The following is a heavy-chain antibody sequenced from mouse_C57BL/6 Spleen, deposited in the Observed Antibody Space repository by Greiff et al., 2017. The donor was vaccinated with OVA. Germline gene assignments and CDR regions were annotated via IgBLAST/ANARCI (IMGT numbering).Heavy chain of an antibody. J-gene: IGHJ2*01. Sequence: EVQLVESGGGLVKPGGSLKLSCAASGFTFSSYAMSWVRQTPEKRLEWVATISDGGSYTYYPDNVKGRFTISRDNAKNNLYLQMSHLKSEDTAMYYCARAGDYYGSSWFDDWGQGTTLTVSS. D-gene: IGHD1-1*01. CDR2: ISDGGSYT. CDR3: ARAGDYYGSSWFDD. V-gene: IGHV5-4*01. CDR1: GFTFSSYA.